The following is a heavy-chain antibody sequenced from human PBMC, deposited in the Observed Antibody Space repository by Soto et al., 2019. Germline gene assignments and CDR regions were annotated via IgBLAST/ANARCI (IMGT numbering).Heavy chain of an antibody. D-gene: IGHD2-21*02. V-gene: IGHV1-46*03. CDR3: ARGGGIVVVTATYDH. CDR2: IDPSGGYT. CDR1: GYTFTSYY. J-gene: IGHJ4*02. Sequence: ASVKVSCKASGYTFTSYYMNWVRQAPGQGLEWLGIIDPSGGYTTYAQRFLGRVTMTSDTSTSTVHMELGSLTSEDTAVYYCARGGGIVVVTATYDHWGQVTLVTVSS.